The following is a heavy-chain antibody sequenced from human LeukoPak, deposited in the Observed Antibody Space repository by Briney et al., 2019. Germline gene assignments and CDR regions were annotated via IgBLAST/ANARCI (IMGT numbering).Heavy chain of an antibody. J-gene: IGHJ4*02. CDR1: GFTFSAYA. V-gene: IGHV3-23*01. Sequence: RGSLRLSCAASGFTFSAYAITWVRQAPGKGLEWVSAIRGNSERTYYADSVRGRFTISRDNSKDTVYLQISSLRVEDTAVYYCAREQSGTRGWYTVDYWGQGTLVAVSS. CDR3: AREQSGTRGWYTVDY. CDR2: IRGNSERT. D-gene: IGHD6-19*01.